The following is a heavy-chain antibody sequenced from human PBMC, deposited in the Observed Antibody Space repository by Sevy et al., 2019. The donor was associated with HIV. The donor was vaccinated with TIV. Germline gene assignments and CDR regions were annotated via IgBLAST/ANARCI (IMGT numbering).Heavy chain of an antibody. J-gene: IGHJ3*02. CDR1: GFTFDDYA. CDR2: ISWNSGSI. D-gene: IGHD4-17*01. CDR3: AKDDYGEGAFDI. V-gene: IGHV3-9*01. Sequence: GGSLRLSCAASGFTFDDYAMHWVRQAPGKGLEWVSGISWNSGSIGYADSVKGRFTISRDNAKNSLYLQMNSLRAEDTALYYCAKDDYGEGAFDIWGQGTMLTVSS.